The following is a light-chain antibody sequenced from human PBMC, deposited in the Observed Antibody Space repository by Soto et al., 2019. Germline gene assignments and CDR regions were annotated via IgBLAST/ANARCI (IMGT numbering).Light chain of an antibody. CDR1: SSDVGGYNY. V-gene: IGLV2-14*01. J-gene: IGLJ1*01. CDR3: GSYTSSSTYV. CDR2: EVS. Sequence: QSALAQPASVSGSPEQSITISCTGTSSDVGGYNYVSWYQQPPGKAPKLIIYEVSNRPSGVSNRFSGSKSGNTASLTISGLQAEDEADYYCGSYTSSSTYVFGTGTKVTVL.